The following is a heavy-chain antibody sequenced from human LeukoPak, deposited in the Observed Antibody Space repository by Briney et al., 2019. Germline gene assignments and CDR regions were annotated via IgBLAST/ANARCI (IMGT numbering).Heavy chain of an antibody. D-gene: IGHD2-15*01. CDR3: ATSVVVAAKDFDY. J-gene: IGHJ4*02. CDR1: GFTFSSYS. CDR2: ISSSSSYI. V-gene: IGHV3-21*01. Sequence: GGSLRLSCAASGFTFSSYSMNWVRQAPGKGLEWVSSISSSSSYIYYADSVKGRFTISRDNAKNSLYLQMNSLRAEDTAVYYCATSVVVAAKDFDYWGQGTLVTVSS.